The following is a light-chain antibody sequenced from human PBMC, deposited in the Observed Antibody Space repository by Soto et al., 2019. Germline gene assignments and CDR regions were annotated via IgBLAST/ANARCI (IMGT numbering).Light chain of an antibody. J-gene: IGKJ4*01. V-gene: IGKV1D-12*01. Sequence: DIQMTQSSSSVSASVGDSVTITCRASQPISSYLAWYQQKPGKAPNLLIYATSSLQGGVPSRFSGSGSGTDFTLIINSLQPEDFATYYCQQAYSFPLTFGGGTKVEIK. CDR3: QQAYSFPLT. CDR2: ATS. CDR1: QPISSY.